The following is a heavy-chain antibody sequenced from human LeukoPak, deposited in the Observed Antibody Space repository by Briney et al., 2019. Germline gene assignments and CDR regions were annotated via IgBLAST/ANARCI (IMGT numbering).Heavy chain of an antibody. Sequence: GGSLRLSCAASGVTFSSYAMSWVRQAPGKGLEWVSYISSSSSTIYYADSVKGRFTISRDNAKNSLYLQMNSLRAEDTAVYYCARGKTTVTYYYYGMDVWGQGTTVTVSS. J-gene: IGHJ6*02. V-gene: IGHV3-48*04. D-gene: IGHD4-17*01. CDR3: ARGKTTVTYYYYGMDV. CDR2: ISSSSSTI. CDR1: GVTFSSYA.